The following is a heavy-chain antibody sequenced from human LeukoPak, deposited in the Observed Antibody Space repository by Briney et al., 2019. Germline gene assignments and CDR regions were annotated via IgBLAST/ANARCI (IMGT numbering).Heavy chain of an antibody. J-gene: IGHJ6*04. D-gene: IGHD2-8*01. Sequence: GGSLRLSCAASGFTFSSYGMHWVRQAPGKGLEWVAVISYDGSNKYYADSVKGRFTISRDNSKNTLYLQMNSLRAEDTAVYYCARDLGRYCTNGVCYPPDVWGKGTTVTVSS. CDR1: GFTFSSYG. CDR3: ARDLGRYCTNGVCYPPDV. CDR2: ISYDGSNK. V-gene: IGHV3-30*03.